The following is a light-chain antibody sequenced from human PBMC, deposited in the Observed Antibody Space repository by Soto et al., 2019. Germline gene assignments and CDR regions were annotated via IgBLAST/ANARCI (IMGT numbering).Light chain of an antibody. Sequence: EIVLTQSPATLSLSPGERATLXXRASQSVSSYLAWYQQKPGQAPRLLIYDASNRATGIPARFSGSGSGTDFTLTISSLEPEDFAVYYCQQRSNWLTFGGGTKVDIK. CDR3: QQRSNWLT. V-gene: IGKV3-11*01. CDR2: DAS. J-gene: IGKJ4*01. CDR1: QSVSSY.